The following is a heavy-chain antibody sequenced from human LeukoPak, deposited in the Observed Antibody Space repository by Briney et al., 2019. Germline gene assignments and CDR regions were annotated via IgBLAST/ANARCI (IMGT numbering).Heavy chain of an antibody. CDR2: VIANNGDT. Sequence: GASVKVSCKASGYTFTSYWMHWVRQAPGQGLEWMGWVIANNGDTKYAHKYQGRVTMTRDTSINTVYMELSMVTSDDTAMYYCARGGPNHGFDYWGQGILVTVSS. V-gene: IGHV1-2*07. J-gene: IGHJ4*02. CDR3: ARGGPNHGFDY. D-gene: IGHD1-14*01. CDR1: GYTFTSYW.